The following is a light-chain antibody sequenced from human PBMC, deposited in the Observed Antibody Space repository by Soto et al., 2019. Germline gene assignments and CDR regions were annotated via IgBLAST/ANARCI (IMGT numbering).Light chain of an antibody. CDR2: EVT. V-gene: IGLV2-8*01. Sequence: QSALTHPPSASGSLGQSVTISFTLTSIDVGAYNYVSWYQQHPGKAPKLMIYEVTRRPSGVPDRFSGSKSGNTASLNVSGLQAEDEADYYCCSYADNKDYVFGTGTKV. J-gene: IGLJ1*01. CDR1: SIDVGAYNY. CDR3: CSYADNKDYV.